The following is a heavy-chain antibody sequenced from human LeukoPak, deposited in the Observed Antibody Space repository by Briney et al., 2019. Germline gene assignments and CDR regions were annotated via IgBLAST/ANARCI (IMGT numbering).Heavy chain of an antibody. V-gene: IGHV1-46*03. CDR1: GYTFTSYY. CDR3: ARGFWEVTPTSLFDY. CDR2: INPSGGST. J-gene: IGHJ4*02. Sequence: GASVKVSCKASGYTFTSYYMHWVRQAPGQGLEWMGIINPSGGSTSYAQKFQGRVTMTRDTSTSTVYMELSSLRSEDTAVYYCARGFWEVTPTSLFDYWGQGTLVTVSS. D-gene: IGHD4-23*01.